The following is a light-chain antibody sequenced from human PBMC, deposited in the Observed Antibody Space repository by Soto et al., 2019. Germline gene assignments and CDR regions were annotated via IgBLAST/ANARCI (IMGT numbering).Light chain of an antibody. CDR1: SSDVGTYNL. CDR2: EVV. J-gene: IGLJ2*01. Sequence: QSALTQPASVSGSPGQSITISCTGSSSDVGTYNLVSWYQHHPGKAPKLMISEVVKRPSGVSNRFSGSKSGNTACLTISGLQAEDEADYYCCSYAGSSMFVFGGGTKLTVL. CDR3: CSYAGSSMFV. V-gene: IGLV2-23*02.